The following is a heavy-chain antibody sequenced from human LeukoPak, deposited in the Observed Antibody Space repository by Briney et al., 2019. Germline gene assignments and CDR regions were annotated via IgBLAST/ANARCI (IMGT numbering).Heavy chain of an antibody. J-gene: IGHJ4*02. Sequence: GGSLRLSCAASGFTFSSYAISWVRQAPGKGLEGCSAISGSGGSTYYADSVKGRFTISRDNSKNTLYLQMNSLRAEDTAVYYCAKDLFEYSSSSAFDYWGQGTLVTVSS. D-gene: IGHD6-6*01. CDR1: GFTFSSYA. V-gene: IGHV3-23*01. CDR3: AKDLFEYSSSSAFDY. CDR2: ISGSGGST.